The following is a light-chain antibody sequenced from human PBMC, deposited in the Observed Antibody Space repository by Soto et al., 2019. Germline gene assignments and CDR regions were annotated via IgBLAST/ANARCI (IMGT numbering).Light chain of an antibody. CDR3: QQYGSSPPT. CDR2: VAS. J-gene: IGKJ2*01. V-gene: IGKV3-20*01. CDR1: QSVVSSD. Sequence: EIGLPPSPGPLSLSPGEGATLSCRARQSVVSSDLAWYQQKPGQPHRLLIYVASSRATGLPDRFSGSGSGTDFTLTISRLEPEDFAVYYCQQYGSSPPTFGQGTKLEIK.